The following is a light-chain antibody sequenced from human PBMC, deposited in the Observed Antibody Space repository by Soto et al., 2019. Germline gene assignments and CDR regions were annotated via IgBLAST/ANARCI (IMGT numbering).Light chain of an antibody. J-gene: IGLJ1*01. V-gene: IGLV2-23*02. CDR1: SGDVGSYNL. Sequence: SALTQPASVSGSPGQSIPISFTGTSGDVGSYNLVSWYQQHPGKAPKLMIYEVRKRPSGVSNRFSGSKSGNTASLTISGLQAEDEADYYCCSYAGSSTPLIFGTGTKVTVL. CDR3: CSYAGSSTPLI. CDR2: EVR.